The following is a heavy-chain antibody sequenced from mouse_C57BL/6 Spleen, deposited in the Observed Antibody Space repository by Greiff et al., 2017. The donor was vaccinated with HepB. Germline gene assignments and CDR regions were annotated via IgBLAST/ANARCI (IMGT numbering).Heavy chain of an antibody. D-gene: IGHD2-2*01. CDR2: IDPSDSYT. CDR3: ASMVTTGFAY. CDR1: GYTFTSHW. V-gene: IGHV1-69*01. J-gene: IGHJ3*01. Sequence: QVQLQQPGAELVMPGASVKLSCKASGYTFTSHWMHWVKQRPGQGPEWIGEIDPSDSYTNYNQKFKGKSTLTVDKSSSTAYMQLSSLTSEDSAVYYCASMVTTGFAYWGQGTLVTVSA.